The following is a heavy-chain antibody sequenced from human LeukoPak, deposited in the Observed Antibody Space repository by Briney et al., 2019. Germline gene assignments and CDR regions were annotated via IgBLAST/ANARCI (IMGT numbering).Heavy chain of an antibody. D-gene: IGHD2-15*01. CDR3: ARDRVGRGYWYFDL. Sequence: GGSLRLYCAASGFTVSSNYMSWVRQAPGKGLEGGSVIYSGGSTYYADSVKGRFTISRHNSKNTLYLQMNSRRAEDTAVYYCARDRVGRGYWYFDLWGRGTLVTVSS. CDR2: IYSGGST. V-gene: IGHV3-53*04. J-gene: IGHJ2*01. CDR1: GFTVSSNY.